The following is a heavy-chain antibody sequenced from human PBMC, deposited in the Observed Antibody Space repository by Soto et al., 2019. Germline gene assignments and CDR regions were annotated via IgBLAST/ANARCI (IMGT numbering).Heavy chain of an antibody. V-gene: IGHV3-11*01. CDR3: ARDYGYGDYVEYYYGMDV. Sequence: GGSLRLSCAASGFTFSYYYMSWIRQAPGKGLEWVSYISSSGSTIYYADSVKGRFTISRDNAKNSLYLQMNSLRAEDTAVYYCARDYGYGDYVEYYYGMDVWGQGTTVTVSS. J-gene: IGHJ6*02. CDR1: GFTFSYYY. D-gene: IGHD4-17*01. CDR2: ISSSGSTI.